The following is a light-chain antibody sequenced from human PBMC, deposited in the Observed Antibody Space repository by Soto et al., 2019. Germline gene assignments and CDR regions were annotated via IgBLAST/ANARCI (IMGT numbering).Light chain of an antibody. CDR3: SSYTSSNTLV. CDR1: SCDVGGYNY. J-gene: IGLJ1*01. V-gene: IGLV2-14*01. CDR2: DVS. Sequence: QSALTQPASVSGSPGQSITISCAGTSCDVGGYNYVSWYQQYPDRAPKLMIYDVSNRPSGVSNRFSASKSGNTASLTISGLQAEDEADYFCSSYTSSNTLVFGTGTKLTVL.